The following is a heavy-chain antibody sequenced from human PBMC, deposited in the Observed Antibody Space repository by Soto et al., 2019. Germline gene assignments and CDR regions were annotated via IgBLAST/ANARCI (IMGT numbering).Heavy chain of an antibody. CDR1: GYTFTSYG. D-gene: IGHD2-21*01. V-gene: IGHV1-18*01. Sequence: QVQLVQYGAEVKKPGASVKVSCKASGYTFTSYGISWVRQAPGQGLEWMGWIRANNGNTNDAQKPXXRXTXXTDTSTSTAYMELRSLSSDDKAVYYCASLWPPAVLWGQGPLVTVSS. CDR3: ASLWPPAVL. CDR2: IRANNGNT. J-gene: IGHJ4*02.